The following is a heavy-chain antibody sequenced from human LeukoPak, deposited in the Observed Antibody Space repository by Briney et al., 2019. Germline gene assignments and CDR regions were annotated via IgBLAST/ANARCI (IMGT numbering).Heavy chain of an antibody. CDR1: GFTFSSCA. D-gene: IGHD1-14*01. CDR3: AKVGSSFNYYYGMDV. CDR2: ISGSGGST. V-gene: IGHV3-23*01. Sequence: PGGSLRLSCAASGFTFSSCAMNWVRQAPGKGLEWVSAISGSGGSTYYADSVKGRFTISRDNSKNTLYLQMNSLRAEDTAVYYCAKVGSSFNYYYGMDVWGQGTTVTVSS. J-gene: IGHJ6*02.